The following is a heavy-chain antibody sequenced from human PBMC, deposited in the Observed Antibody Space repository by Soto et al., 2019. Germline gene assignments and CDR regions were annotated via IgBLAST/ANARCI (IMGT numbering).Heavy chain of an antibody. Sequence: QVQLSESGGGLVKPGGSLRLSCAASAFSFNEYYMSWIRQAPGKGLEWVAYISSSGGDIFYSDTVQGRFTISRDNAKKSLYLLMNSLGADDTAVYCCARTFGVSTIPSWGQGTLVTVSA. J-gene: IGHJ4*02. CDR1: AFSFNEYY. V-gene: IGHV3-11*01. D-gene: IGHD2-2*01. CDR3: ARTFGVSTIPS. CDR2: ISSSGGDI.